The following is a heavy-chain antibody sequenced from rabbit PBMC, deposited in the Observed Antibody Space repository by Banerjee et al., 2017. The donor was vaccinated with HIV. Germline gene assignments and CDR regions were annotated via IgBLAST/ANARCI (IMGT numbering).Heavy chain of an antibody. CDR3: ARDLAGVIGWNFNF. J-gene: IGHJ4*01. Sequence: QEQLEESGGGLVQPEGSLTLTCTASGFSFNSSYWICWVRQAPGKGLEWIACIDTHSSGSTYYANWAQGRFTISKISSTTVTLQMTSLTAADTATYFCARDLAGVIGWNFNFWGQGTLVTVS. V-gene: IGHV1S45*01. CDR1: GFSFNSSYW. CDR2: IDTHSSGST. D-gene: IGHD4-1*01.